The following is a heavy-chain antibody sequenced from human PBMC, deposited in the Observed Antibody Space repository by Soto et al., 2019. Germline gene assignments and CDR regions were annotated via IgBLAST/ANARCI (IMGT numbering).Heavy chain of an antibody. CDR1: GFTFSTHT. V-gene: IGHV3-64D*08. CDR3: VKGLLSDILTPLDH. CDR2: VSNNGGST. Sequence: PGGSLRLSCSASGFTFSTHTMHWVRQAPGKGLECVSVVSNNGGSTYYADSVKGRFTISRDNSKDTLYLQMSSLRTEDTAVYFCVKGLLSDILTPLDHWGQGTLVTVSS. D-gene: IGHD3-9*01. J-gene: IGHJ4*02.